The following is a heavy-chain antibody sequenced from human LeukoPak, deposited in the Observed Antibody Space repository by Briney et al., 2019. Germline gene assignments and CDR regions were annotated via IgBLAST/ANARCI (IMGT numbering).Heavy chain of an antibody. J-gene: IGHJ6*03. CDR1: GGSISSSSYY. V-gene: IGHV4-39*07. D-gene: IGHD1-14*01. Sequence: SETLSLTCTVSGGSISSSSYYWGWIRQPPGKGLEWIGSIFYSGSSYYNPSLWSRVTISVDTSKNQFSLKLSSVTAADAAVYYCARDIINFFYMDVWGKGTTVTVSS. CDR2: IFYSGSS. CDR3: ARDIINFFYMDV.